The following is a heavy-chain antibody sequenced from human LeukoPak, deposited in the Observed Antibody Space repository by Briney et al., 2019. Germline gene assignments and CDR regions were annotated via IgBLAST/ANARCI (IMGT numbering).Heavy chain of an antibody. CDR2: ISYDGSNK. Sequence: GRSLRLSCAASGFTFSSYAIHWVRQAPGKGLEWVAVISYDGSNKYYADSVKGRFTISRDDSKNTLYPQIDSVRAEDTAVYYCSRAYGGYWYDFWGQGTLVTVSS. V-gene: IGHV3-30-3*01. CDR1: GFTFSSYA. J-gene: IGHJ5*01. D-gene: IGHD5-12*01. CDR3: SRAYGGYWYDF.